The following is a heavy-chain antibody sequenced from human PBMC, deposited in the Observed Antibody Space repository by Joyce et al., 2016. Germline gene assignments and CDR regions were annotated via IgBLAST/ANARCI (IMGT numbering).Heavy chain of an antibody. CDR1: GGSINSYF. Sequence: QVQLQESGPGLVKPSETLSLTCTVSGGSINSYFWTWIRQPAGKGLEWMGRIYSTGDTNYKPSLKSRVTMSIDTSKNQFSLKLSSVTAADTALYYCARGGLGFNSTTSRNAFDIWGQGTVVSVSS. J-gene: IGHJ3*02. CDR3: ARGGLGFNSTTSRNAFDI. D-gene: IGHD2/OR15-2a*01. V-gene: IGHV4-4*07. CDR2: IYSTGDT.